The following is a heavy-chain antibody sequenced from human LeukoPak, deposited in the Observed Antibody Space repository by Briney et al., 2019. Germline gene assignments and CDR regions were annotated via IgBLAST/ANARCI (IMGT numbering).Heavy chain of an antibody. CDR3: ARQIIPGRFDP. Sequence: TSSETLSLTCAVYGGSFSTYYWNWIRQPPGKGLEWIGEINHSGSTYCNPSLKSRVTISVDTSKNQFSLKLSSVTAADTAVYYCARQIIPGRFDPWGQGTLVTVSS. D-gene: IGHD1-1*01. CDR1: GGSFSTYY. J-gene: IGHJ5*02. CDR2: INHSGST. V-gene: IGHV4-34*01.